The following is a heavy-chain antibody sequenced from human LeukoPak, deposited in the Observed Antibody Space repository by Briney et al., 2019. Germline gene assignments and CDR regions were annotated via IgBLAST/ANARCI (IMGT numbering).Heavy chain of an antibody. V-gene: IGHV3-48*02. CDR1: GFTFSSCS. J-gene: IGHJ4*02. Sequence: GGSLRLSCAVFGFTFSSCSMNWVRQAPGKGLEWVSYISSSSSTIYYADSVKGRFTISRDNAKNSLYLQMNSLRDEDSAVYYCARDRHIAAAGTIFDYWGQGTLVTVSS. CDR3: ARDRHIAAAGTIFDY. CDR2: ISSSSSTI. D-gene: IGHD6-13*01.